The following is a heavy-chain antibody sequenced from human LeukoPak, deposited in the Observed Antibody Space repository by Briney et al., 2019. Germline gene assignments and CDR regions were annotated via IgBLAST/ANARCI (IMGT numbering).Heavy chain of an antibody. CDR3: AKDQEQQLLSGWFDS. CDR1: GFTFDDYG. Sequence: GGSLRLSCAASGFTFDDYGMSWVRQAPGKGLEWVSIIGGSGVSTYYADSVKGRFTISRDNSKNTLYLQMNSLRAEDTAVYYCAKDQEQQLLSGWFDSWGQGTLVTVSS. CDR2: IGGSGVST. J-gene: IGHJ5*01. V-gene: IGHV3-23*01. D-gene: IGHD6-13*01.